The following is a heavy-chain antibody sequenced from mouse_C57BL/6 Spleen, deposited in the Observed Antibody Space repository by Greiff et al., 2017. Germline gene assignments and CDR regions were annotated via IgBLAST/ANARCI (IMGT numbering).Heavy chain of an antibody. CDR1: GFTFSSYG. Sequence: EVQLQESWGDLVKPGGSLKLSCAASGFTFSSYGMSWVRQTPDKRLEWVATISSGGSYTYYPDSVKGRFTISRDNAKNTLYLQMSSLKSEDTAMYYCARQEVYFDYWGQGTTLTVSS. CDR2: ISSGGSYT. V-gene: IGHV5-6*01. J-gene: IGHJ2*01. CDR3: ARQEVYFDY.